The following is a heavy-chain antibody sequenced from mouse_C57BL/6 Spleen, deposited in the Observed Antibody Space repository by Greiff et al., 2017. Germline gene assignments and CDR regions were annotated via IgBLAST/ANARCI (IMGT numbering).Heavy chain of an antibody. J-gene: IGHJ4*01. CDR3: ARESYGISAMDY. V-gene: IGHV1-55*01. Sequence: QVQLKQPGAELVKPGASVKMSCKASGYTFTSYWITWVKQRPGQGLEWIGDIYPGSGSTNYNEKFKSKATLTVDTSSSTAYMQLSSLTSEDSAVYYCARESYGISAMDYWGQGTSVTVSS. D-gene: IGHD1-1*01. CDR2: IYPGSGST. CDR1: GYTFTSYW.